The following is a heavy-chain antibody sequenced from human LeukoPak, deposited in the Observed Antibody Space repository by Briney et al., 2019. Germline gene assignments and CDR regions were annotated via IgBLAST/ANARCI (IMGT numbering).Heavy chain of an antibody. V-gene: IGHV3-7*04. CDR2: IKEDGSEK. Sequence: GGSLRLSCAASGFTFSNYWTNWVRQAPGKGLEWVANIKEDGSEKFYVDSVKGRFIISRDNAKNSLYLQMNSLRAEDTAVYYCARDSQHLNFDYWGEGTLVTVSS. CDR3: ARDSQHLNFDY. CDR1: GFTFSNYW. D-gene: IGHD3-3*02. J-gene: IGHJ4*02.